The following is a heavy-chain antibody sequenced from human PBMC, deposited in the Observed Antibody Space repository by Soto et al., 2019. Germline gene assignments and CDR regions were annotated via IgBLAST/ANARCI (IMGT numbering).Heavy chain of an antibody. Sequence: QVQLVESGGGVVQXXRSLRLSXXXXXFTFSSYGMHWVRQAPGKGLEWVAVIWYDGSNKYYADSVKGRFTISRDNSKNTLYLQMNSMRAEDTAVYYCASEYCSGGSCYYYGMDVWGQGTTVTVSS. J-gene: IGHJ6*02. CDR2: IWYDGSNK. CDR3: ASEYCSGGSCYYYGMDV. CDR1: XFTFSSYG. V-gene: IGHV3-33*01. D-gene: IGHD2-15*01.